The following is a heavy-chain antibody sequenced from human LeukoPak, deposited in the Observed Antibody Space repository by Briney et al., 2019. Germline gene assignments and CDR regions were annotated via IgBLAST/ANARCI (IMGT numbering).Heavy chain of an antibody. CDR2: IHYSGST. V-gene: IGHV4-59*01. CDR1: GVSISSYY. D-gene: IGHD3-10*01. CDR3: ARGGYYGSGNDFRFDP. J-gene: IGHJ5*02. Sequence: SETLSLTCTVSGVSISSYYWSWIRQPPGKGLEWIGYIHYSGSTNYNPSLKSRITISVATSKNQFSLNLTSVTAADTAVYFCARGGYYGSGNDFRFDPWGQGTLVTVSS.